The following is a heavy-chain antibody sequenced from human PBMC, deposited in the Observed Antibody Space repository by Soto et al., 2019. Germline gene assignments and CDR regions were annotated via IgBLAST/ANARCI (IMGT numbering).Heavy chain of an antibody. CDR2: IYYSGST. Sequence: SETLSLTCTVSGGSISSGDYYWSWIRQPPGKGLEWIGYIYYSGSTYYNPSLKSRVTISVDTSKNQFSLKLSSVTAADTAVYYCARDYSGGSGSFLFDYWGQGTLVTVSS. V-gene: IGHV4-30-4*01. CDR1: GGSISSGDYY. D-gene: IGHD3-10*01. CDR3: ARDYSGGSGSFLFDY. J-gene: IGHJ4*02.